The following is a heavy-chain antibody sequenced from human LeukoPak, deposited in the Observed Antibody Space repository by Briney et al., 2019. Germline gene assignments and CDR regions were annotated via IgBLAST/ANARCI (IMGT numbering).Heavy chain of an antibody. CDR1: GFTFSSYA. CDR3: AKSDVPYYDILTLGY. D-gene: IGHD3-9*01. CDR2: ISGSGGST. V-gene: IGHV3-23*01. Sequence: GGSLRLSCAASGFTFSSYAMSWVCQAPGKGLEWVSAISGSGGSTYYADSVKGRFTISRDNSKNTLYLQMNSLRAEDTAVYYCAKSDVPYYDILTLGYWGQGTLVTVSS. J-gene: IGHJ4*02.